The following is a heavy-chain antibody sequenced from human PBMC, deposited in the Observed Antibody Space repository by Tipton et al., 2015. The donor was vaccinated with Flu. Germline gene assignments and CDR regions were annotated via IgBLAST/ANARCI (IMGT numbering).Heavy chain of an antibody. V-gene: IGHV1-18*04. Sequence: LVQSGAEVKVSCKASGYTFTSFGINWVRQAPGQGLEWVGWISVYNGDAKYAQKFQGRVTLTTDTPTTTAYMELRSLRSDDTAVYYCARGGAFNFDTSGFFSNWGQGTLVTVSS. D-gene: IGHD3-22*01. CDR2: ISVYNGDA. CDR3: ARGGAFNFDTSGFFSN. J-gene: IGHJ4*02. CDR1: GYTFTSFG.